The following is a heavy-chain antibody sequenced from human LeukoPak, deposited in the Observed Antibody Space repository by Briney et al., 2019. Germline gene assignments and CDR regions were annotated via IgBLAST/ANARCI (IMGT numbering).Heavy chain of an antibody. J-gene: IGHJ5*02. CDR2: IYPGDSDT. CDR1: GYSFTSYW. Sequence: GESLKISCTGSGYSFTSYWIGWVRQMPGKGMEWMGIIYPGDSDTRYSPSFQGQVTTSAAKSISTAYLQWSSLRASDTAMYYCARIGIAAAIWFDPWGREPWSPSPQ. V-gene: IGHV5-51*01. CDR3: ARIGIAAAIWFDP. D-gene: IGHD6-13*01.